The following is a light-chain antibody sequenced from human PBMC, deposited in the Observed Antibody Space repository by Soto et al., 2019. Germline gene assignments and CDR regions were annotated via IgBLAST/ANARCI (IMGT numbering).Light chain of an antibody. Sequence: EIQMTQSPSSQSESVGHRDTIPFPASQSISSYLNWYQQKPGKAPKLLIYAASSLQSGVPSRFSGSGSGTDFTLTISSLQPEDFATYYCQQSYSTPRTFGQGTKVDI. CDR1: QSISSY. J-gene: IGKJ1*01. CDR2: AAS. CDR3: QQSYSTPRT. V-gene: IGKV1-39*01.